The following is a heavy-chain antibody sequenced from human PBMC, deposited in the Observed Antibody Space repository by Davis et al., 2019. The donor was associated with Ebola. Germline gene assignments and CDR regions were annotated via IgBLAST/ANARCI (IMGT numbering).Heavy chain of an antibody. D-gene: IGHD3-22*01. CDR2: ISDSGGNT. Sequence: GESLKISCAASGFTFSSYAMSWVRQAPGKGLEWVSTISDSGGNTYYADSLKGRFTISRDNSKNTLYLQMNSLRAEDTAVYYCARDSYYYDSSGYYGRGGFDYWGQGTLVTVSS. V-gene: IGHV3-23*01. CDR3: ARDSYYYDSSGYYGRGGFDY. CDR1: GFTFSSYA. J-gene: IGHJ4*02.